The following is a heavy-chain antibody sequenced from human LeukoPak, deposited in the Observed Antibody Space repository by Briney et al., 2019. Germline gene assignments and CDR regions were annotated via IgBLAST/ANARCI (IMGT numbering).Heavy chain of an antibody. D-gene: IGHD2-15*01. CDR3: ARGATVGIGGSYYYYGMDV. J-gene: IGHJ6*02. Sequence: SVKVSCKASGYTFTSYGISWVRQAPGQGLEWMGRIIPILGIANYAQKFQGRVTITADKSTSTAYMELSSLRSEDTAVYYCARGATVGIGGSYYYYGMDVWGQGTTVTVSS. CDR1: GYTFTSYG. V-gene: IGHV1-69*04. CDR2: IIPILGIA.